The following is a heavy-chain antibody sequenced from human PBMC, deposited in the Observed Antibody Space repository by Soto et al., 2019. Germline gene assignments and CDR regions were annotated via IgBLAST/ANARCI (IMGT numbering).Heavy chain of an antibody. D-gene: IGHD6-13*01. Sequence: SETLSLTCTVSGGSMRSYYWSWIRQPPGKGLEWIGYIYYSGVSNYNPPPKSRVTMSVDTSNNQFFLKLNSVTAADTAVYYCAREGTSSWSGGYGMDVWGQGTMVTVSS. J-gene: IGHJ6*02. V-gene: IGHV4-59*01. CDR1: GGSMRSYY. CDR3: AREGTSSWSGGYGMDV. CDR2: IYYSGVS.